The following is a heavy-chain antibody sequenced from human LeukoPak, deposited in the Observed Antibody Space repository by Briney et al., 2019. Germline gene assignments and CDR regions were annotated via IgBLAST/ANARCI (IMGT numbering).Heavy chain of an antibody. CDR2: INPNSGGT. D-gene: IGHD3-16*02. CDR1: GYTFTGYY. V-gene: IGHV1-2*02. CDR3: ARGATTFGGVIDPPFDY. J-gene: IGHJ4*02. Sequence: GASVKVSCKASGYTFTGYYMHWVRQAPGQGLEWMGWINPNSGGTNYAQKFQGRVTMTRDTSISTAYMELSKLRSDDTAVYYCARGATTFGGVIDPPFDYWGQGTLVTVSS.